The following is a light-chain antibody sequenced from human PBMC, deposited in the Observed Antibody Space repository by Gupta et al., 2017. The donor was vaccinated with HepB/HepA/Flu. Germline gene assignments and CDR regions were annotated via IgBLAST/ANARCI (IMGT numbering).Light chain of an antibody. CDR2: AAS. V-gene: IGKV1-6*01. CDR3: LQDYTYLT. Sequence: AIQMTQSPSSLSASVGDRVIITCRASQGIRDDLAWYQQKPGKPPKLLIYAASTGESGVPSRFSGSGSGKEFTLTSSSLQDEDFANYYGLQDYTYLTVGQGTKLEIK. J-gene: IGKJ2*01. CDR1: QGIRDD.